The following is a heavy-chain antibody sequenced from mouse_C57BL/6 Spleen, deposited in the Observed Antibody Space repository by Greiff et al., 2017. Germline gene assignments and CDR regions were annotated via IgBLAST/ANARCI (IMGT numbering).Heavy chain of an antibody. CDR2: IYPRSGNT. CDR1: GYTFTSYG. Sequence: QVQLQQSGAELARPGASVKLSCKASGYTFTSYGISWVKQRTGQGLEWIGEIYPRSGNTYYNEKFKGKATLTAAKSSSTEYIDLLILTSVNSAVYICSRRIIYYDEYYAMDYWGQGTSVTVSS. CDR3: SRRIIYYDEYYAMDY. V-gene: IGHV1-81*01. J-gene: IGHJ4*01. D-gene: IGHD2-4*01.